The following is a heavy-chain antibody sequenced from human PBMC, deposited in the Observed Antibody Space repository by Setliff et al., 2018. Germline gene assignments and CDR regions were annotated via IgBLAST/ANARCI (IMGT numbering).Heavy chain of an antibody. J-gene: IGHJ4*02. CDR1: GESFSGHY. CDR2: INHSGST. V-gene: IGHV4-34*01. Sequence: SETLSLTCAVYGESFSGHYWSWIRQPPGKGLEWIGEINHSGSTNYNPSLKSRVTISVDTSKNQFSLSLSSVTAADTAVFYCARGRGYSNTWYALPYFDCWGQGTLVTVSS. D-gene: IGHD6-13*01. CDR3: ARGRGYSNTWYALPYFDC.